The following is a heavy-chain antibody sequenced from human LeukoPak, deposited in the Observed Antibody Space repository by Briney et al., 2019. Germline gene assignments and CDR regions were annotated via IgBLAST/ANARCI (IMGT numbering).Heavy chain of an antibody. CDR2: IYYSGST. Sequence: SETLSLTGTVSGGSISSYYWSWIRQPPGKGLEWSGYIYYSGSTNYNPSLKSRVTISVDTSKNQFSLKLSSVTAADTAVYYCARIKGPCDYWGQGTLVTVSS. V-gene: IGHV4-59*12. J-gene: IGHJ4*02. CDR1: GGSISSYY. CDR3: ARIKGPCDY.